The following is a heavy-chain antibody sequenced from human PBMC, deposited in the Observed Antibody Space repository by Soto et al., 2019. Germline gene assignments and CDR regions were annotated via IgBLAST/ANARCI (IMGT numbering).Heavy chain of an antibody. J-gene: IGHJ3*02. D-gene: IGHD3-3*01. V-gene: IGHV1-18*01. CDR2: ISAYNGNT. CDR1: GYTFTSYG. Sequence: ASVKVSCKASGYTFTSYGISWVRQAPGQGLEWMGWISAYNGNTNYAQKLQGRVTMTTDTSTSTAYMELRSLRSDDTAVYYCAIVRITIFGVVIDAFDIWVQGTMVTVSS. CDR3: AIVRITIFGVVIDAFDI.